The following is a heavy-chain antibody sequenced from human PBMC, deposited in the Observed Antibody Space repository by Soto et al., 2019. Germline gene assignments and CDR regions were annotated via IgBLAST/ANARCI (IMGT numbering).Heavy chain of an antibody. CDR1: GFTFIHHA. J-gene: IGHJ2*01. V-gene: IGHV3-23*01. CDR2: ISGGGDRT. D-gene: IGHD3-16*01. CDR3: ARKVLGSTTRPDYWYFDL. Sequence: EVQLLESGGGLVQPGGSLRLSCVGSGFTFIHHAMNWVRQAPGKGLEWVSGISGGGDRTFDADSVKGRFTISRDNSKNTVNLQMNSLRADDTAVYYCARKVLGSTTRPDYWYFDLWGRGTLVTVSS.